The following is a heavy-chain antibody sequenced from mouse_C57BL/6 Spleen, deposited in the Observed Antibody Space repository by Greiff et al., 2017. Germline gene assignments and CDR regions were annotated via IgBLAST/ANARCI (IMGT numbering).Heavy chain of an antibody. V-gene: IGHV1-82*01. D-gene: IGHD1-1*01. CDR1: GYAFSSSW. CDR2: IYPGDGDT. J-gene: IGHJ4*01. CDR3: ANPSYYYGSGGYAMDY. Sequence: QVQLQQSGPELVKPGASVKISCKASGYAFSSSWMNWVKQRPGKGLEWIGRIYPGDGDTNYNGKFKGKATLTADKSSSTAYMQLSSLTSEDSAVYFCANPSYYYGSGGYAMDYWGQGTSVTVSS.